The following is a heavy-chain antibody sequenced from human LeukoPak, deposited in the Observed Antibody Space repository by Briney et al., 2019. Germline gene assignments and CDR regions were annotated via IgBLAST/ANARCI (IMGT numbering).Heavy chain of an antibody. J-gene: IGHJ4*02. D-gene: IGHD3-9*01. Sequence: GGSLRLSCAASGFTFSSYSMNWVRQAPGKGLEWVSYISSSGSTIYYADSVKGRFTISRDNAKNSLYLQMNSLRAEDTAVYYCAKDQYVLRYFDWLPSLDYWGQGTLVTVSS. CDR3: AKDQYVLRYFDWLPSLDY. CDR2: ISSSGSTI. V-gene: IGHV3-48*04. CDR1: GFTFSSYS.